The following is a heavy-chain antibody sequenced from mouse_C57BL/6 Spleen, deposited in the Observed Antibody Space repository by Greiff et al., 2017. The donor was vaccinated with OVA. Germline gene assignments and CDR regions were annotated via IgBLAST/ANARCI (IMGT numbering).Heavy chain of an antibody. V-gene: IGHV1-4*01. D-gene: IGHD2-1*01. CDR1: GYTFTSYT. CDR2: INPSSGYT. J-gene: IGHJ4*01. Sequence: VQLQQSGAELARPGASVKMSCKASGYTFTSYTMHWVKQRPGQGLEWIGYINPSSGYTNYNQKFKDKATLTADKSSSTTYMQLISLTSEDSAVYYYARNGNYVYAMDYWGQGTSVTVSS. CDR3: ARNGNYVYAMDY.